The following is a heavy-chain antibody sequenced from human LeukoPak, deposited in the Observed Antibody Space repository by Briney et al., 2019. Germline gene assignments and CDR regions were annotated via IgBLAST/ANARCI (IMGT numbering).Heavy chain of an antibody. V-gene: IGHV3-49*04. CDR2: IRSKAYGGTT. CDR1: GFTFGDYA. D-gene: IGHD6-19*01. Sequence: GRSLRLSCTASGFTFGDYAMSWVRQAPGKGREWVGFIRSKAYGGTTEYAASVKGRFTISRDDSKSIAYLQMNSLKTEDTAVYYCTSCSSGCDYYGMDVWGKGTTVTVSS. CDR3: TSCSSGCDYYGMDV. J-gene: IGHJ6*04.